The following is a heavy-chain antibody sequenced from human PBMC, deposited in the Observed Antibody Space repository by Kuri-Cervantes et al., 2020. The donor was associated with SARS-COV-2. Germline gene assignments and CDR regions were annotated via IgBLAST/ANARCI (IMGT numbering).Heavy chain of an antibody. CDR2: INHSGST. CDR1: GGSISSSSYY. J-gene: IGHJ4*02. CDR3: ARVGYCSSTSCYNWKRDGTFDY. D-gene: IGHD2-2*02. Sequence: SETLSLTCTVSGGSISSSSYYWGWIRQPPGKGLEWIGEINHSGSTNYNPSLKSRVTISVDTSKNQFSLKLSSVTAADTAVYYCARVGYCSSTSCYNWKRDGTFDYWGQGTLVTVSS. V-gene: IGHV4-39*07.